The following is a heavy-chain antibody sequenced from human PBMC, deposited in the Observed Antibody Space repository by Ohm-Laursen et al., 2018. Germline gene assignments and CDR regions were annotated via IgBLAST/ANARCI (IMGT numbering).Heavy chain of an antibody. CDR3: ATAGSSRGWFDP. D-gene: IGHD6-13*01. CDR1: GYTLTELS. J-gene: IGHJ5*02. Sequence: SVKVSCKVSGYTLTELSMHWVRQAPGKGLEWMGGFDPEDGETIYAQKFQGRVTMTEDTSTDTAYMELGSLRSEDTAVYYCATAGSSRGWFDPWGQGTLVTVSS. V-gene: IGHV1-24*01. CDR2: FDPEDGET.